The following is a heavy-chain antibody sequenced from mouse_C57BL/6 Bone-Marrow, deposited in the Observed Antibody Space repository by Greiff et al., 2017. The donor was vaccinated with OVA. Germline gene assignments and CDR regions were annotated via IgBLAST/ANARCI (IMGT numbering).Heavy chain of an antibody. D-gene: IGHD1-1*01. CDR1: GFTFSDYG. J-gene: IGHJ4*01. Sequence: DVKLVESGGGLVKPGGSLKLSCAASGFTFSDYGMHWVRQAPEKGLEWVAYISSGSSTIYYADTVKGRFTISRDNAKNTLFLQMTSLRSEDTAMYYCARGPYGSSDYYAMDYWGQGTSVTVSS. CDR3: ARGPYGSSDYYAMDY. CDR2: ISSGSSTI. V-gene: IGHV5-17*01.